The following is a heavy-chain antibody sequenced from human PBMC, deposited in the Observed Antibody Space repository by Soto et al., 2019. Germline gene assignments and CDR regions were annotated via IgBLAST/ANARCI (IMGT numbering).Heavy chain of an antibody. CDR2: INEDSSYI. V-gene: IGHV3-21*02. CDR3: VRDFGWYFRSGYMDV. D-gene: IGHD3-3*01. J-gene: IGHJ6*03. Sequence: EVQLVESGGGLVKPGGSLRLSCAASGFSFISYSMNWVRQAPGKGLEWVSSINEDSSYIYYAHSLRGRFTISRDNAKDQLYLQMNSLGAEDTAVYYCVRDFGWYFRSGYMDVWGDGATVTVSS. CDR1: GFSFISYS.